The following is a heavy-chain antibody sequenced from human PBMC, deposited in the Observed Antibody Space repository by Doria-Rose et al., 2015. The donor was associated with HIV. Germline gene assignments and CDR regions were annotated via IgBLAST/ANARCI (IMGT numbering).Heavy chain of an antibody. V-gene: IGHV4-61*02. CDR3: ARDGYYGSSYYLDY. CDR2: IYFRGST. J-gene: IGHJ4*02. Sequence: WSWIRQPAGQGLEWIGRIYFRGSTYYNPSLTSRVTISVDTSKNQFSLRLSSVTAADTAVYYCARDGYYGSSYYLDYWGQGTLVTVSS. D-gene: IGHD3-10*01.